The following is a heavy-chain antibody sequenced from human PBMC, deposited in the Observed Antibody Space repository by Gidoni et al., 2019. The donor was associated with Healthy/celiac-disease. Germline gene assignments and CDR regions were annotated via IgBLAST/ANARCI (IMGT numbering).Heavy chain of an antibody. J-gene: IGHJ4*02. CDR2: IYYSGST. CDR1: GGSISSSSYY. V-gene: IGHV4-39*01. Sequence: QLPLQESGPGLVKPSETLSLTCTVSGGSISSSSYYWGWIRQPPGKGLEWIGSIYYSGSTYYNPSLKSRVTISVDTSKNQFSLKLSSVTAADTAVYYCACFSYSSGWYFDYWGQGTLVTVSS. D-gene: IGHD6-19*01. CDR3: ACFSYSSGWYFDY.